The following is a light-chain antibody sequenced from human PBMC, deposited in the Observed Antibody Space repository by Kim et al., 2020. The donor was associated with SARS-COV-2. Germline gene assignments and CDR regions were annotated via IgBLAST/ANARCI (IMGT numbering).Light chain of an antibody. J-gene: IGLJ2*01. V-gene: IGLV3-1*01. CDR2: QDS. Sequence: PGQTASIPCSGDKLGDKYACWYQQKPGQSPVLVIYQDSKRPSGIPERFSGSNSGNTATLTISGTQAMDEADYYCQAWDSSTANVVFGGGTQLTVL. CDR1: KLGDKY. CDR3: QAWDSSTANVV.